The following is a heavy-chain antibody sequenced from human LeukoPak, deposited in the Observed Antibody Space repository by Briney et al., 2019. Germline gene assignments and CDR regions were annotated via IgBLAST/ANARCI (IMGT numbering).Heavy chain of an antibody. CDR1: GYTLTELS. J-gene: IGHJ5*02. D-gene: IGHD6-6*01. Sequence: EASVKVSCKISGYTLTELSMHWVRRAPGKGLEWMGGFDPEDGETIYAQKFQDRVTLTEDTSTDTAYMELSSLSSEGSAVYYCATGISARPYWFDPWGQGTLVTVSS. CDR3: ATGISARPYWFDP. V-gene: IGHV1-24*01. CDR2: FDPEDGET.